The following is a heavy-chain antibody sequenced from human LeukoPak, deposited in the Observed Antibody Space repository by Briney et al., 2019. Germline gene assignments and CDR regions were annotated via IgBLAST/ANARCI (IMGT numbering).Heavy chain of an antibody. V-gene: IGHV3-48*02. CDR1: GFTFSSYS. D-gene: IGHD2-21*01. CDR2: IGGSSSTT. J-gene: IGHJ4*02. Sequence: GGSLRLSCAASGFTFSSYSVNWVRQAPGKGVEWVSYIGGSSSTTYYADSVKGRFTISRDNAKNSLYLQMNSLRDEDTAVYYCARDNLWSFDYWGQGTLVTVSS. CDR3: ARDNLWSFDY.